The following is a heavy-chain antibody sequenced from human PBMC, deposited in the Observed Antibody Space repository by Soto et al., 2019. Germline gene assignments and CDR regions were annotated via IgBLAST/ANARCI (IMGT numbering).Heavy chain of an antibody. CDR2: IYYSGST. V-gene: IGHV4-59*08. CDR3: ARLNMVRPYYYYGMDV. J-gene: IGHJ6*02. Sequence: SLTCTVSGGSNSGYYWSWVRQPPRKGLEWIGYIYYSGSTNYNPSLKSRVTISVDTSKNQFSLKLSSVTAADTAVYYCARLNMVRPYYYYGMDVWGQGTTVTVSS. CDR1: GGSNSGYY. D-gene: IGHD3-10*01.